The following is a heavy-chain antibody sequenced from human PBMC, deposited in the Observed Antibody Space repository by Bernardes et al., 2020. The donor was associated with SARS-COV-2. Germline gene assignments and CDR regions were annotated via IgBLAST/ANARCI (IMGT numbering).Heavy chain of an antibody. CDR1: GYTFTSYG. V-gene: IGHV1-18*01. Sequence: ASAKVSCKASGYTFTSYGISWVRQAPGQGLEWMGWISAYNGNTNYAQKLQGRVTMTTDTSTSTAYMELRSLRSDDTAVYYCARDPVPAAIRGVWFDPWGQGTLVTVSS. CDR2: ISAYNGNT. D-gene: IGHD2-2*01. CDR3: ARDPVPAAIRGVWFDP. J-gene: IGHJ5*02.